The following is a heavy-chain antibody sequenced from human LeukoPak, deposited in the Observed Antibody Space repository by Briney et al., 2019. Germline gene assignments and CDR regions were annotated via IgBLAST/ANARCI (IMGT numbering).Heavy chain of an antibody. Sequence: ASVKVSCKASGYTFTSYGISWVRQAPGQGLEWMGWISAYNGNTNYAQKLQGRVTMTTDTSTSTAYMELRSLRSEDTAVYYCARGSGSGSYRGYYFDYWGQGTLVTVSS. CDR1: GYTFTSYG. CDR3: ARGSGSGSYRGYYFDY. CDR2: ISAYNGNT. D-gene: IGHD1-26*01. V-gene: IGHV1-18*01. J-gene: IGHJ4*02.